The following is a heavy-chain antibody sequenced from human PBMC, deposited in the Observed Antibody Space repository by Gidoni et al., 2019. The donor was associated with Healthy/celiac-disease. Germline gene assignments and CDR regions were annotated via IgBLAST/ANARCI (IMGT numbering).Heavy chain of an antibody. Sequence: QLQLQESGPGLVKPSETLSLTCTVSGGSISSSSYYWGWIRQPPGKGLEWIGSIYYSGSTYYNPSLKSRVTISVDTSKNQFSLKLSSVTAADTAVYYCARLIQGTSWAVAGTGDYWGQGTLVTVSS. CDR2: IYYSGST. CDR3: ARLIQGTSWAVAGTGDY. V-gene: IGHV4-39*01. D-gene: IGHD6-19*01. J-gene: IGHJ4*02. CDR1: GGSISSSSYY.